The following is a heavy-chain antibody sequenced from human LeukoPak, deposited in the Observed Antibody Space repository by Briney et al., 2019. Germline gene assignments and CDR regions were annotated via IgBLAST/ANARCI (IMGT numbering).Heavy chain of an antibody. Sequence: RGGSLRLSCTASGFSISRYTMSWVRQAPGKGLEWVSAISGSGGSTYYADSVKGRFTISRDNSKNTLYLQMNSLRAEDTAVYYCAKDHLPAWGQGTLVTVSS. CDR3: AKDHLPA. CDR2: ISGSGGST. V-gene: IGHV3-23*01. CDR1: GFSISRYT. J-gene: IGHJ4*02.